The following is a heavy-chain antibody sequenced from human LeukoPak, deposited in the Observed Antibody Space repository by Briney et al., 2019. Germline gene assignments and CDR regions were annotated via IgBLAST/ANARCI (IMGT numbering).Heavy chain of an antibody. CDR1: GFTFSDYY. V-gene: IGHV3-11*01. CDR2: ISGSGSTI. D-gene: IGHD4-23*01. Sequence: GGSLRLSCAASGFTFSDYYMSWIRQAPGKGLEWVSYISGSGSTIYYADSVKGRFTISRDNAKNSLYLQMNSLRAGDTAVHYCARVGGNSGYYYYYMDVWGKGATVTVSS. CDR3: ARVGGNSGYYYYYMDV. J-gene: IGHJ6*03.